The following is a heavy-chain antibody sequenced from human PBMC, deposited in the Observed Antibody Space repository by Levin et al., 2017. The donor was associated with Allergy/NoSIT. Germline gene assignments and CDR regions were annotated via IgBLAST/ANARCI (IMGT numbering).Heavy chain of an antibody. CDR2: IYPGDSDT. D-gene: IGHD4-17*01. CDR1: GYSFTSYW. J-gene: IGHJ6*02. Sequence: KVSCKGSGYSFTSYWIGWVRQMPGKGLEWMGIIYPGDSDTRYSPSFQGQVTISADKSISTAYLQWSSLKASDTAMYYCARLDTVTESYYYYGMDVWGQGTTVTVSS. V-gene: IGHV5-51*01. CDR3: ARLDTVTESYYYYGMDV.